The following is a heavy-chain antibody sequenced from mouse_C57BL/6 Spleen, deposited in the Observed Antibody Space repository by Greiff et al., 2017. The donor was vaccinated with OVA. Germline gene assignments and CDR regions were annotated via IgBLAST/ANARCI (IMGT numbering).Heavy chain of an antibody. D-gene: IGHD3-2*02. CDR1: GYTFTDYE. CDR2: IDPETGGT. Sequence: QVQLQQSGAELVRPGASVTLSCKASGYTFTDYEMHWVKQTPVHGLEWIGAIDPETGGTAYNQKFKGQAILTADKSSSTAYMELRSLTSEDSAVYYCTRWIGTAQATKDYAMDYWGQGTSVTVSS. J-gene: IGHJ4*01. V-gene: IGHV1-15*01. CDR3: TRWIGTAQATKDYAMDY.